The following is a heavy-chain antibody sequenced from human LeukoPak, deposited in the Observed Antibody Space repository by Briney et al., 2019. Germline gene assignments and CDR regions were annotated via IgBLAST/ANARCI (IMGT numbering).Heavy chain of an antibody. D-gene: IGHD4-17*01. V-gene: IGHV4-59*01. CDR2: INYSGNT. J-gene: IGHJ4*02. CDR1: GDSISSYY. CDR3: AREGRQDYVYFDC. Sequence: SETLSLTCTVAGDSISSYYWSWIRQPPGKGLEWMGYINYSGNTNYNPSLKSRVTISVDTSKNQFSLRLTSVTAADTAVYYCAREGRQDYVYFDCWGQGTLVTVSS.